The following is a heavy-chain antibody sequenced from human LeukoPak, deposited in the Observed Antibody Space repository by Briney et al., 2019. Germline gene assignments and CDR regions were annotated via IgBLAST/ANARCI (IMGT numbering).Heavy chain of an antibody. CDR2: ITNTAVTT. CDR3: VKGQTCYGSRIYKSH. Sequence: GGSLRLSCSASGFTFTTYAMTWVRQAPGKGLEWVSTITNTAVTTYYADSVKGRFTISRDNSKNNLYLQMNRLTVEDTAVYYCVKGQTCYGSRIYKSHWGQGTLVTVSS. D-gene: IGHD3-10*01. V-gene: IGHV3-23*01. CDR1: GFTFTTYA. J-gene: IGHJ4*02.